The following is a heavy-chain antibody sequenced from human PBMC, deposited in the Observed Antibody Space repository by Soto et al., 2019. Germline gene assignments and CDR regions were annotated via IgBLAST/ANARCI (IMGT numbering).Heavy chain of an antibody. Sequence: QVQLQESGPGLVKPSQTLSLTCTVSGGSISSGGYYWSWIRQHPGKGLEWIGYIYDSGSTYYNPSHKSRVTISVDTSKNQFSLKLSSVTAADTAVYYCACYGRRGWFDPWGQGTLVTVCS. CDR1: GGSISSGGYY. CDR3: ACYGRRGWFDP. J-gene: IGHJ5*02. D-gene: IGHD3-16*01. CDR2: IYDSGST. V-gene: IGHV4-31*03.